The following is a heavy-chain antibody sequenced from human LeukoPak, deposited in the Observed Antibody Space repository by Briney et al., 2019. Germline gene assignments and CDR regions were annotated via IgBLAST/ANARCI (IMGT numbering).Heavy chain of an antibody. V-gene: IGHV3-21*01. J-gene: IGHJ4*02. D-gene: IGHD4-11*01. CDR2: ISSSSSYI. Sequence: GGSLRLSCAASGFTFSSYSMNWVRQAPGEGLEWVSSISSSSSYIYYADSVKGRFTISRDNAKNSLYLQMNSLRAEDTAVYYCARDFTFGNYALYYFDYWGQGTLVTVSS. CDR3: ARDFTFGNYALYYFDY. CDR1: GFTFSSYS.